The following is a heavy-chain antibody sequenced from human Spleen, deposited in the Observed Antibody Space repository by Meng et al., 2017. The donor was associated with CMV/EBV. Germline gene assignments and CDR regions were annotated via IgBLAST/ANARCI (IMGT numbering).Heavy chain of an antibody. CDR1: GFTFSTYN. CDR3: ARGIFRRLVEWPKGSHFDS. CDR2: ISSGRSYI. J-gene: IGHJ4*02. V-gene: IGHV3-21*01. Sequence: GGSLRLSCAASGFTFSTYNMHWVRQAPGKGLEWVSSISSGRSYIYYADSVKGRFTISRDNAKNSPYLQMNSLRAEDTAVYYCARGIFRRLVEWPKGSHFDSWGQGILVTVSS. D-gene: IGHD3-3*01.